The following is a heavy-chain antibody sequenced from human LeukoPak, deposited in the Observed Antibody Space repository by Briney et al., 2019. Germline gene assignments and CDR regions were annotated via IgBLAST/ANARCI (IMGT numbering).Heavy chain of an antibody. CDR2: INGDASNT. V-gene: IGHV3-74*03. D-gene: IGHD2-2*01. CDR3: ARAMPHDNWFDP. Sequence: PGGSLRPSCAASGLTFNSYWMHWVRQVAGKGLVWVARINGDASNTTYADSVKGRFTISRDNAKNTLYLQMNSLRVDDTAVYYCARAMPHDNWFDPWGQGSLVTVSS. CDR1: GLTFNSYW. J-gene: IGHJ5*02.